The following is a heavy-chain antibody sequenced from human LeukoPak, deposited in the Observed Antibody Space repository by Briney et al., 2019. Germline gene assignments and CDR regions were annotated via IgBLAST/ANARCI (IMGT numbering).Heavy chain of an antibody. J-gene: IGHJ5*02. V-gene: IGHV4-34*01. CDR2: INHSGST. Sequence: SETLSLTCAVYGGSFSGYYWSWIRQPPGKGLEWIGEINHSGSTNYNPSLKSRVTISVDTSKNQFSLKLGSVTAADTAVYYCARKRSIAAAGNWFDPWGQGTLVTVSS. D-gene: IGHD6-13*01. CDR3: ARKRSIAAAGNWFDP. CDR1: GGSFSGYY.